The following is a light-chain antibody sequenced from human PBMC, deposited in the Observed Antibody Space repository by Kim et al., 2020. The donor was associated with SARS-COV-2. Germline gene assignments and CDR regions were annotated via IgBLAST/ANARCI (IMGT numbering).Light chain of an antibody. CDR3: STWNSSLNEWV. CDR2: RNN. J-gene: IGLJ3*02. V-gene: IGLV10-54*01. Sequence: QAGLTQPSSVSKGLRQTATLTCTGNSNNVGNQGAAWLQQHQGHPPKLLSYRNNNRPSGVSERLSASRSGNTASLTITGLQPEDEADYYCSTWNSSLNEWVFGGGTQRTVL. CDR1: SNNVGNQG.